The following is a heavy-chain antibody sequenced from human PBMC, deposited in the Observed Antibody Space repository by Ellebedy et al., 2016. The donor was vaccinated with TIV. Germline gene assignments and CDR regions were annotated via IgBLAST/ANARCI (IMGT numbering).Heavy chain of an antibody. CDR1: GGTFSSYA. Sequence: SVKVSCXASGGTFSSYAISWVRQAPGQGLEWMGGIIPIFGTANYAQKFQGRVTITADKSTSTAYMELSSLRSEDTAVYYCARSPRGDYGDLNWFDPWGQGTLVTVSS. CDR3: ARSPRGDYGDLNWFDP. D-gene: IGHD4-17*01. CDR2: IIPIFGTA. J-gene: IGHJ5*02. V-gene: IGHV1-69*06.